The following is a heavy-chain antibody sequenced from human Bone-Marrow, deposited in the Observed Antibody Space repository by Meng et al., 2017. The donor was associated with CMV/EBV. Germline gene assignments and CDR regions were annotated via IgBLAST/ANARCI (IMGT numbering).Heavy chain of an antibody. CDR3: TRQAHYSLDWAG. D-gene: IGHD3/OR15-3a*01. CDR2: IFAAGNT. Sequence: GESLKISCAGSGFTVSSDYMSWVRQTPGKGLEWVSIIFAAGNTYYADSVKGRFTTSRDSSKNTLYLQMNSLRAEDTAVYYCTRQAHYSLDWAGWGPGNLVNIAS. V-gene: IGHV3-66*02. J-gene: IGHJ4*01. CDR1: GFTVSSDY.